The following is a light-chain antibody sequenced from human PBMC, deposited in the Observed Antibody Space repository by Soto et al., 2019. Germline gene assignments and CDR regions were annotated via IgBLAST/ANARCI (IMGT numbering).Light chain of an antibody. V-gene: IGLV2-23*02. J-gene: IGLJ1*01. CDR3: CSDAGRSTYV. Sequence: QSALTQPASVSGSPGQSITISCTVGSYSFVSWYQQHPGKAPKVLIYEVSKRPSGVSDRFSGSKSGNTASLTISGLQAEDEADYYCCSDAGRSTYVFGTGTKVTVL. CDR1: GSYSF. CDR2: EVS.